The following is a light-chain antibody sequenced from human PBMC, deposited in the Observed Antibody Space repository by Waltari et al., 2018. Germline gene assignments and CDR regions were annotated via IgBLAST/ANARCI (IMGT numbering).Light chain of an antibody. CDR2: ETS. Sequence: EIVLTQSPATLSLSPGERATLSCRASQSVSHYLAWFQQKPGQAPRLLIYETSRRATGIPTRFSGSGCATDFTLTIRSLEPLDFAVYYCQQRSNWLFTFGPGTKVEIK. CDR1: QSVSHY. CDR3: QQRSNWLFT. J-gene: IGKJ3*01. V-gene: IGKV3-11*01.